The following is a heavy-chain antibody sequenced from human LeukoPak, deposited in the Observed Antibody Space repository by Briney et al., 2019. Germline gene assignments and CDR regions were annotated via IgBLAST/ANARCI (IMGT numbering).Heavy chain of an antibody. CDR3: AKEKWELLRYNWFDP. CDR2: ISGSGGST. Sequence: GGSLRLSCAASGFTFSSYAMSWVRLAPGKGLEWVSAISGSGGSTYYADSVKGRFTISRDNSKNTLYLQMNSLRAEDTAVYYCAKEKWELLRYNWFDPWGQGTLVAVSS. CDR1: GFTFSSYA. V-gene: IGHV3-23*01. J-gene: IGHJ5*02. D-gene: IGHD1-26*01.